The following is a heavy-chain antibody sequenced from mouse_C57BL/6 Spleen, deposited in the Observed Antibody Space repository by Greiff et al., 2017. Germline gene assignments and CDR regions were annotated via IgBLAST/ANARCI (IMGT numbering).Heavy chain of an antibody. Sequence: QVQLQQSGAELVRPGSSVKLSCKASGYTFTSYWMHWVKQRPIQGLEWIGNIDPSDSETHYNQKFKDKATLTVDKSSSTAYMQLSSLTSEDSAVYYCARGDGNYGWFAYWGQGTLVTVSA. V-gene: IGHV1-52*01. CDR3: ARGDGNYGWFAY. D-gene: IGHD2-1*01. CDR2: IDPSDSET. CDR1: GYTFTSYW. J-gene: IGHJ3*01.